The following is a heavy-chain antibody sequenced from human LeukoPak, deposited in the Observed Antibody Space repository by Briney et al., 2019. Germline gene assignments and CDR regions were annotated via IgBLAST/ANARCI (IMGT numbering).Heavy chain of an antibody. CDR2: ISAYNGNT. CDR1: GYTFTSYG. D-gene: IGHD5-18*01. J-gene: IGHJ5*02. V-gene: IGHV1-18*01. CDR3: AREGSDTAHYNWFDP. Sequence: GASVKVSCKASGYTFTSYGMNWVRQAPGQGLEWMGWISAYNGNTKYAQKLQGRITMTTDTSTNTAYMELRSLRSDDTAVYYCAREGSDTAHYNWFDPWGQGTLVTVSS.